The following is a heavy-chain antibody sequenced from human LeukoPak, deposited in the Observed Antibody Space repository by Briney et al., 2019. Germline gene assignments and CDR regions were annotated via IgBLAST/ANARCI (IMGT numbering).Heavy chain of an antibody. V-gene: IGHV3-23*01. J-gene: IGHJ3*02. CDR3: AKVGVIGGGAFDI. D-gene: IGHD3-22*01. Sequence: PGGSLRLSCAASGFTFSSYAMSWVRQAPGKGLEWVSAITGSSGGTYYADSVKGRFTISRDNSKNTLSLQMNSLRADDTAIYYCAKVGVIGGGAFDIWGQGKMVTVSS. CDR1: GFTFSSYA. CDR2: ITGSSGGT.